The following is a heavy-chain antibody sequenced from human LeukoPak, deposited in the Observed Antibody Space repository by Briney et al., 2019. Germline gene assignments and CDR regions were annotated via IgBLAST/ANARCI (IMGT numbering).Heavy chain of an antibody. Sequence: GESLKISCKGSGYSFISYWIGWVRQMPGKGLEWMGIIYPGDSDTRYSPSFQGQVTTSADKSISTAYLQWSSLKALDTAMYYCARHIAVAGTVSGYYYYYMDVWGKGTTVTVSS. V-gene: IGHV5-51*01. CDR2: IYPGDSDT. CDR1: GYSFISYW. D-gene: IGHD6-19*01. CDR3: ARHIAVAGTVSGYYYYYMDV. J-gene: IGHJ6*03.